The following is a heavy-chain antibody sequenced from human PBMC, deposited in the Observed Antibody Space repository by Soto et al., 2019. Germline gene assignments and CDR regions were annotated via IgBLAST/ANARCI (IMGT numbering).Heavy chain of an antibody. D-gene: IGHD1-26*01. CDR3: ARVQTVGSYFDY. Sequence: SETLSLTCAVYGGSFSGYYWSWIRQPPGKGLEWIGEINHSGSTNYNPSLKSRVTISVDTSKNQFSLKRSSVTAADTAVYYCARVQTVGSYFDYWGQGTLVTVSS. CDR2: INHSGST. V-gene: IGHV4-34*01. J-gene: IGHJ4*02. CDR1: GGSFSGYY.